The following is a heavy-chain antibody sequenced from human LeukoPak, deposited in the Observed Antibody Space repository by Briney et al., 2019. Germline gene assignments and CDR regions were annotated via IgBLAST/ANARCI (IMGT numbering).Heavy chain of an antibody. CDR3: ARERDNWDLDS. D-gene: IGHD1-20*01. CDR1: AYTFLSYD. J-gene: IGHJ4*02. V-gene: IGHV1-8*01. Sequence: ASVKVSCKASAYTFLSYDINWVRQATGQRPEWMGWMNPNSGHTGYAQKFQGRVTMTRDTSISTAYMELSSLRSEDTAVYYCARERDNWDLDSWGQGTLVTVSS. CDR2: MNPNSGHT.